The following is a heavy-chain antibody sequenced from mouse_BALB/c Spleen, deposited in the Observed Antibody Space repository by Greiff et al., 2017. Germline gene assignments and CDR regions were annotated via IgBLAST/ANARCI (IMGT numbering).Heavy chain of an antibody. J-gene: IGHJ4*01. CDR3: ARGGYNGMDY. V-gene: IGHV1-87*01. CDR2: IYPGDGDT. D-gene: IGHD1-1*02. Sequence: VQLQQSGAELARPGASVKLSCKASGYTFTSYWMQWVKQRPGQGLEWIGAIYPGDGDTRYTQKFKGKATLTADKSSSTAYMQLSSLASEDSAVYYCARGGYNGMDYWGQGTSVTVSS. CDR1: GYTFTSYW.